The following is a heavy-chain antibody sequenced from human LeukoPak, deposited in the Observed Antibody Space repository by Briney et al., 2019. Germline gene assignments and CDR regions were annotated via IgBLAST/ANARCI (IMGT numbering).Heavy chain of an antibody. Sequence: PGGSLRLSCAASGFTFDDYGMSWVRQAPGKGLEWVSGINWNGGSTGYADSVKGRFTISRDNAKNSLYLQMNSLRAEDTALYHCARDPYSIITGTTHCYYGMDVWGQGTTVTVSS. CDR1: GFTFDDYG. CDR2: INWNGGST. D-gene: IGHD1-7*01. J-gene: IGHJ6*02. CDR3: ARDPYSIITGTTHCYYGMDV. V-gene: IGHV3-20*01.